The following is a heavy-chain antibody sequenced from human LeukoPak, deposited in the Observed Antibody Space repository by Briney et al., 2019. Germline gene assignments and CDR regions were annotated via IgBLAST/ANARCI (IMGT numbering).Heavy chain of an antibody. CDR3: SRGAYDGFDY. CDR1: GFTFSSYA. D-gene: IGHD5-12*01. V-gene: IGHV3-64*02. Sequence: GGSLRLSCAAAGFTFSSYAIQWVRQAPGKGLEYVSAISSSGGSTYYADSVKGRFTISRDNSKNTVYLQMGSLRTEDMAVYYCSRGAYDGFDYWGQGTLVTVSS. CDR2: ISSSGGST. J-gene: IGHJ4*02.